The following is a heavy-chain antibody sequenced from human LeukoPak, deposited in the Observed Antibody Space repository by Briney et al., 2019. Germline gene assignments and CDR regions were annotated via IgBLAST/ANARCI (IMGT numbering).Heavy chain of an antibody. V-gene: IGHV3-23*01. CDR2: IGRSGGRT. J-gene: IGHJ6*03. Sequence: PGGSLRLSCAASGFTFSTYGMSWVRQAPGKGLEWVSTIGRSGGRTYYTDSVKGRFTISRDNSKNTLYLQMNSLRAEDTAVYYCAKDQKRGYSYGYLFYYYYMDVWGKGTTVTISS. CDR3: AKDQKRGYSYGYLFYYYYMDV. CDR1: GFTFSTYG. D-gene: IGHD5-18*01.